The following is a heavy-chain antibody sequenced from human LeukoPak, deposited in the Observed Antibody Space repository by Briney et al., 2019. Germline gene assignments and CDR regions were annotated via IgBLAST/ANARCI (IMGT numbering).Heavy chain of an antibody. CDR3: AREDGTTGTTAWFDP. D-gene: IGHD1-1*01. J-gene: IGHJ5*02. CDR1: GGSISSYY. Sequence: PETLSLTCTVSGGSISSYYWSWIRQPPGKGLEWIGYIYYSGSTNYNPSLKSRVTISVDTSKNQFSLKLSSVTAADTAVYYCAREDGTTGTTAWFDPWGQGTLVTASS. V-gene: IGHV4-59*01. CDR2: IYYSGST.